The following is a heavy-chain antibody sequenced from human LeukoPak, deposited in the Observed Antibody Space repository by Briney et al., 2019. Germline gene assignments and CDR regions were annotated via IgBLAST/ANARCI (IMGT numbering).Heavy chain of an antibody. CDR3: AKDLRGSGSYYNVHDY. CDR1: GFTFSSYG. J-gene: IGHJ4*02. D-gene: IGHD3-10*01. V-gene: IGHV3-30*02. CDR2: IRYDGSNK. Sequence: PGGSLRLSCAASGFTFSSYGMHWVRQAPGKGLEWVAFIRYDGSNKYYADSVKGRFTISRDNSKNTLYLQMNSLRAEDTAVYYCAKDLRGSGSYYNVHDYWGQGTLVTVSS.